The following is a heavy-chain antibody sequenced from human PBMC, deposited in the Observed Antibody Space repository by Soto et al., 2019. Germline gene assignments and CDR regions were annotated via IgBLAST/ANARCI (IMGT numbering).Heavy chain of an antibody. D-gene: IGHD3-9*01. V-gene: IGHV1-3*01. J-gene: IGHJ4*02. CDR3: ARSSLRYFDWSSN. Sequence: QVQLVQSGAEVKKPGASVKVSCKASGYTFTSYAMHWVRQAPGQRLEWMGWINAGNGNTKYSQKFQGRVTITRDTSASTAYMALSSLRSEDTAVYYCARSSLRYFDWSSNWGQGTLVTVSS. CDR1: GYTFTSYA. CDR2: INAGNGNT.